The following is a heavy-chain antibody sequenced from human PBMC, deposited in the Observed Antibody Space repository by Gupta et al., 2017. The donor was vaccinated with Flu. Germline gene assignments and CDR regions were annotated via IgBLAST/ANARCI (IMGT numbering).Heavy chain of an antibody. V-gene: IGHV3-7*01. Sequence: SGSRQAQGKGQEWVAKINRNGSIIKYKDVVRGRFTISRDNAKTEVYFQRNRLRVDDKAEYYCARYVGSGNFDSWGQGTLVTVSS. CDR2: INRNGSII. CDR3: ARYVGSGNFDS. J-gene: IGHJ5*01. D-gene: IGHD3-10*02.